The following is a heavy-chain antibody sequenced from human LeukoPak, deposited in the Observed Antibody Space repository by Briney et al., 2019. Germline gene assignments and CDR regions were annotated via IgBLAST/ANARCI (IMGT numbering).Heavy chain of an antibody. J-gene: IGHJ4*02. CDR2: IWSDKSNK. D-gene: IGHD4-11*01. V-gene: IGHV3-33*06. CDR3: AKDAQRGFDYSNSLEY. Sequence: GGSLRLSCAASGFIFNHHAMHWVRQAPGKGLEWVAVIWSDKSNKFYADSVRGRFTISRDDSRKTVYLQMDTMTVEDTATYYCAKDAQRGFDYSNSLEYWGQGALVTVAS. CDR1: GFIFNHHA.